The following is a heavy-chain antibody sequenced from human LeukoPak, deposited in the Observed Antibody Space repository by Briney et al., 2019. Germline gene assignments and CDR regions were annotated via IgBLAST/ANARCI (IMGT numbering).Heavy chain of an antibody. D-gene: IGHD3-22*01. J-gene: IGHJ4*02. CDR2: ISSSSSTI. Sequence: SGGSLRLSCAASGFTFSSYSMNWVRQAPGKGLEWVSYISSSSSTIYYADSVKGRFTISRDNAKNSLYLQMNSLRAEDTAVYYCAREGDHDSSGYYYANPPPINYFDYWGQGTLVTVSS. CDR1: GFTFSSYS. V-gene: IGHV3-48*01. CDR3: AREGDHDSSGYYYANPPPINYFDY.